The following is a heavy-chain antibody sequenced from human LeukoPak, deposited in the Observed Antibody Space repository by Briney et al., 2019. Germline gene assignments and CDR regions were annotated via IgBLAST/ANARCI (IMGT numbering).Heavy chain of an antibody. V-gene: IGHV3-66*02. Sequence: GGSLRLSCAASGFTVSSNYMSWVRQAPGKGLEWVSVIYSGGSTYYADSVKGRFTISRDNSKNTLYLQMNSLRAEDTAVYYCARAPLGSGWPYWGQGTLVTVSS. CDR3: ARAPLGSGWPY. CDR1: GFTVSSNY. CDR2: IYSGGST. J-gene: IGHJ4*02. D-gene: IGHD6-19*01.